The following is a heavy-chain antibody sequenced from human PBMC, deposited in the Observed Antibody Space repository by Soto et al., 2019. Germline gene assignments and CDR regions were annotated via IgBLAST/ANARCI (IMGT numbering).Heavy chain of an antibody. CDR2: ISAYNGNT. Sequence: QVQLVQSGAEVKKPGASVKVSCKASGYTFTSYGISWVRQAPGQGLEWMGWISAYNGNTNYAQKLQGRVAMTTDTSTSTAYMELRSLRSDDTAVYYCARDNHYYDSSGYYYGFDYWGQGTLVTVSS. CDR1: GYTFTSYG. V-gene: IGHV1-18*04. CDR3: ARDNHYYDSSGYYYGFDY. J-gene: IGHJ4*02. D-gene: IGHD3-22*01.